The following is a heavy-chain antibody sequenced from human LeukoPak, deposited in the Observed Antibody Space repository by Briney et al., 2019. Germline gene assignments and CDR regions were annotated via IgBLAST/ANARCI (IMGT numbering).Heavy chain of an antibody. CDR2: ITHSGST. Sequence: SETLSLTCTVSGVSISSSNSYWGWIRQPPGKGLEWIGEITHSGSTNYNPSLKSRVTISLDTSKNQFSLNLTSVTAADTSLYFCARHSPGSTESSSRTAYFFDYWGQGTLVTVSS. CDR3: ARHSPGSTESSSRTAYFFDY. D-gene: IGHD6-6*01. CDR1: GVSISSSNSY. J-gene: IGHJ4*02. V-gene: IGHV4-39*01.